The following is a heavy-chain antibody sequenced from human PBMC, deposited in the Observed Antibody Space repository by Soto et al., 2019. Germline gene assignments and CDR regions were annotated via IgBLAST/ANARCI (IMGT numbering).Heavy chain of an antibody. CDR1: GDSVASNSAA. V-gene: IGHV6-1*01. CDR2: TYYRSKWYT. Sequence: SQTLSLTCAISGDSVASNSAAWNWIRQSPSRGLEWLGRTYYRSKWYTDYAESVKSRITINPDTSKNQVSLQLKSVTPEDTAVYYCTTGATSGRYVNYYYVIDGWGQGTTVTVSS. D-gene: IGHD3-3*01. CDR3: TTGATSGRYVNYYYVIDG. J-gene: IGHJ6*02.